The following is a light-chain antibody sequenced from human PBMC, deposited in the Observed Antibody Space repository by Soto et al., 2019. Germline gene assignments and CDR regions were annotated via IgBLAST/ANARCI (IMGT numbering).Light chain of an antibody. Sequence: EIVLTQSPGTLSLSPGERATLSCRASQSVSSSYLGWYQQKPGQAPRLLIYGASSRATGIPGRFSGSGSGTDFTLTISRLEPEDFAVYYGQQYCSSPWTFGQGTKVDIK. CDR3: QQYCSSPWT. V-gene: IGKV3-20*01. CDR1: QSVSSSY. CDR2: GAS. J-gene: IGKJ1*01.